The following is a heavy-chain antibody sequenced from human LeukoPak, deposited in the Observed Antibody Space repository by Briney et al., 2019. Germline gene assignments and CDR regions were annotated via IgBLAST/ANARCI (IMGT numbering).Heavy chain of an antibody. CDR3: AKDLNRRDGYSY. CDR1: GFTFSSHG. D-gene: IGHD5-24*01. CDR2: ISGSGDST. J-gene: IGHJ4*02. V-gene: IGHV3-23*01. Sequence: TGGSLRLSCAGSGFTFSSHGMSWVRQAPGKGLGWVSAISGSGDSTYYADSVKGRFTISRDNSKNTLYLQMSSLRAEDTAVYYCAKDLNRRDGYSYWGQGTLVIVSS.